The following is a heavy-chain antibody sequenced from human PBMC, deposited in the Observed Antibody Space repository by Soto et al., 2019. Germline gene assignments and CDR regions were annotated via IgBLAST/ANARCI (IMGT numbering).Heavy chain of an antibody. Sequence: QVQLVQSGAEVKKPGSSVKVSCKASGGTFSSYAISWVRQAPGQVLEWMGGILPIFGTANYAQKFQDRVTITADESASTAYMELSSLRSEDTAVYYCASGSPHMVTPPFDYWGQGTLVTVSS. CDR1: GGTFSSYA. D-gene: IGHD5-18*01. V-gene: IGHV1-69*01. CDR3: ASGSPHMVTPPFDY. CDR2: ILPIFGTA. J-gene: IGHJ4*02.